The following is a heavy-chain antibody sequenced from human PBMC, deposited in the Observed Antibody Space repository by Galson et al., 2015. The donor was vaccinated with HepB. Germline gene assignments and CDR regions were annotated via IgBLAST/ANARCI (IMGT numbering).Heavy chain of an antibody. J-gene: IGHJ3*02. D-gene: IGHD1-26*01. CDR3: ARPHWSLVGPAGAYAFDI. Sequence: QSGAEVKKPGESLKISCKGSGYSFTSYWIGWVRQMPGKGLEWMGIIYPGDSDTRYSPSFQGQVTISADKSISTAYLQWSSLKASDTAMYYCARPHWSLVGPAGAYAFDIWGQGTMVTVSS. CDR2: IYPGDSDT. CDR1: GYSFTSYW. V-gene: IGHV5-51*03.